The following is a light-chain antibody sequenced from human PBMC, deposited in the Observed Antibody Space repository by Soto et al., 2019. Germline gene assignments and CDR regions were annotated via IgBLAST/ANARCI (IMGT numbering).Light chain of an antibody. CDR1: NSNIGGNF. CDR2: NND. V-gene: IGLV1-47*01. Sequence: QSVLTQPPSASGTPGQRVTISCSGSNSNIGGNFVYWYQQLPGAAPRLLIYNNDQRPSGVPDRLSGSKSGTSASLAISGLRSEDEADYYCAAWDDSLSGRVFGGGTKLTVL. J-gene: IGLJ3*02. CDR3: AAWDDSLSGRV.